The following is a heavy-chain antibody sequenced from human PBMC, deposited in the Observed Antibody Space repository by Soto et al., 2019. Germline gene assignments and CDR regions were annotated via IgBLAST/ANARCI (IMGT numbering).Heavy chain of an antibody. CDR3: ARDSTPRSIDS. CDR1: GFTFSSYS. CDR2: ISSSSGTI. V-gene: IGHV3-48*01. Sequence: EVQLVESGGGLVQPGGSLRLSCAASGFTFSSYSMNWVRQAPGKGLEWVSYISSSSGTIYYADSVKGRFTISRDNAKNSLYLQTNSLRAEDTAVYYCARDSTPRSIDSWGQGTLVTVSS. J-gene: IGHJ4*02.